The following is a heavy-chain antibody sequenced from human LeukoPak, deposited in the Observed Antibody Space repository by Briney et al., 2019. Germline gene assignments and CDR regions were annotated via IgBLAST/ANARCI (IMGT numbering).Heavy chain of an antibody. Sequence: ASVKVSCKASGYTFTSCDINWVRQATGQGLEWMGWMNPNSGNTGYAQKFQGRVTMTRNTSISTAYMELSSLRSEDTAVYHCARSSDFWSGYLGYYYGMDVWGQGTTVTVSS. D-gene: IGHD3-3*01. CDR3: ARSSDFWSGYLGYYYGMDV. J-gene: IGHJ6*02. CDR1: GYTFTSCD. CDR2: MNPNSGNT. V-gene: IGHV1-8*01.